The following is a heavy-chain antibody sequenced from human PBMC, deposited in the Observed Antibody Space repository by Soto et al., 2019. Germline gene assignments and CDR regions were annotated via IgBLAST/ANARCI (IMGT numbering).Heavy chain of an antibody. CDR2: ISGSGGGT. J-gene: IGHJ5*02. D-gene: IGHD3-16*01. CDR1: GFTFSSYA. CDR3: ARDLHDYVSFRFDP. Sequence: GGSLRLSCAAFGFTFSSYAMSWVRQAPGKGLEWVSAISGSGGGTYYADSMKGRFTISRDNAKNSLYLQMNSLRAEDTAVYYYARDLHDYVSFRFDPWGQGTLVTVSS. V-gene: IGHV3-23*01.